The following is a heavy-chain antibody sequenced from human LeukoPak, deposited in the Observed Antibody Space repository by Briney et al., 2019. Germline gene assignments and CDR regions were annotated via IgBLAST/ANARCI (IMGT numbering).Heavy chain of an antibody. CDR1: GGSISSGAYY. J-gene: IGHJ4*02. V-gene: IGHV4-31*03. D-gene: IGHD3-9*01. CDR2: IYYSGST. Sequence: SQTLSLTCTVSGGSISSGAYYWSWIRQHPGKGLEWIGYIYYSGSTYYNPSLKSRVTISVDTSKNQFSLKLSSVTAADTAVYYCARVHYDILTGYTYFFDCWGQGTLVTVSS. CDR3: ARVHYDILTGYTYFFDC.